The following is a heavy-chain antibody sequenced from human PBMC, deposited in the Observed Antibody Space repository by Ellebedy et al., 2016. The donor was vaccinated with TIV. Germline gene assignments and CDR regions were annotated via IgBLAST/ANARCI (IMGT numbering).Heavy chain of an antibody. CDR2: INPNSGGT. V-gene: IGHV1-2*02. J-gene: IGHJ4*02. CDR1: GGTFSSYA. Sequence: ASVQVSCKASGGTFSSYAISWVRQAPGQGLEWMGWINPNSGGTNYAQKFQGRVTMTRDTSISTAYMELSRLRSDDTAVYYCARGIEYSGYDFVYWGQGTLVTVSS. CDR3: ARGIEYSGYDFVY. D-gene: IGHD5-12*01.